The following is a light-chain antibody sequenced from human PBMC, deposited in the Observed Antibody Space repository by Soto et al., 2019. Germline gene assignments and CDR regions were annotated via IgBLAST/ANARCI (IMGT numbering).Light chain of an antibody. Sequence: QSVLAQPASVSGSPGPSITISCTGTSSDVGTRNFVSWYQQHPGKAPKLMIYQVTNRPSGVSNRFSGSKSGNTASLTISGLQAEDEADYYCSSYTDSTNYVFGTGTKVTVL. J-gene: IGLJ1*01. CDR2: QVT. CDR1: SSDVGTRNF. CDR3: SSYTDSTNYV. V-gene: IGLV2-14*01.